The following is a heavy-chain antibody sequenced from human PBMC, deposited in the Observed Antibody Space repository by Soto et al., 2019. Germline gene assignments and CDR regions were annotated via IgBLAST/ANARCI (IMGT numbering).Heavy chain of an antibody. Sequence: PETLSLTCAVYGGSFSGYYWSWIRQPPGKGLEWIGEINHSGSTNYNPSLKSRVTISVDTSKNQFSLKLSSVTAADTAVYYCARHNARITLRFNYYYYGMDVWGQGTTVTVSS. CDR2: INHSGST. V-gene: IGHV4-34*01. CDR3: ARHNARITLRFNYYYYGMDV. CDR1: GGSFSGYY. J-gene: IGHJ6*02. D-gene: IGHD3-3*01.